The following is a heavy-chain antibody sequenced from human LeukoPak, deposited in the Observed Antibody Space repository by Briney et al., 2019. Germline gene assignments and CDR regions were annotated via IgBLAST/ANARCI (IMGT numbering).Heavy chain of an antibody. V-gene: IGHV2-70*11. CDR3: XXXXYQYNXDXYYLYYFDY. CDR2: IDWDDDK. J-gene: IGHJ4*02. D-gene: IGHD3-16*01. Sequence: SGPTLVNPTQTLTLTCTFSGFSLTTTEMCVSWIRQPPGKALEWLARIDWDDDKYYSPSLKTRVTISRDTSKNQVVLTMTNMHXVDXATXXXXXXXYQYNXDXYYLYYFDYXGQGTLVTVSS. CDR1: GFSLTTTEMC.